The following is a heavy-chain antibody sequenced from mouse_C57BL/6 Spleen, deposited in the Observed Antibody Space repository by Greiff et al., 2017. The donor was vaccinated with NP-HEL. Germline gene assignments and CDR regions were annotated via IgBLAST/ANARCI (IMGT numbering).Heavy chain of an antibody. J-gene: IGHJ2*01. CDR2: INYDGSST. CDR1: GFTFSDYY. D-gene: IGHD4-1*01. V-gene: IGHV5-16*01. CDR3: ARDTWDGLDY. Sequence: EVMLVESEGGLVQPGSSMKLSCTASGFTFSDYYMAWVRQVPEKGLEWVANINYDGSSTYYLDSLKSRFIISRDHAKNILYLQMSSLKSEDTATYYCARDTWDGLDYWGKGTTLTVSS.